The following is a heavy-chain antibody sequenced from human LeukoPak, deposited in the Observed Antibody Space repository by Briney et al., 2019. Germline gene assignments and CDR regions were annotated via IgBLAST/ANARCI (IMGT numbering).Heavy chain of an antibody. J-gene: IGHJ4*02. Sequence: GGSLRLSCAASGFTFSSYAMSWVRQAPGKGLEWVSAISGSGGSTYCADSVKGRFTISRDNSKNTLYLQMNSLRAEDTAVYYCARVGSNQWLDYWGQGTLVTVSS. D-gene: IGHD6-19*01. CDR2: ISGSGGST. V-gene: IGHV3-23*01. CDR3: ARVGSNQWLDY. CDR1: GFTFSSYA.